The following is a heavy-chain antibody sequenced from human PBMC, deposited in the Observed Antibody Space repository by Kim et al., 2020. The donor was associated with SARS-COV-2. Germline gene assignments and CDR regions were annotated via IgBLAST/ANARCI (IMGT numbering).Heavy chain of an antibody. D-gene: IGHD3-9*01. CDR2: ISYDGTNK. Sequence: GGSLRLSCAASGFTFSSYGMHWVRQAPGKGLEWVAVISYDGTNKYYADSVKGRFTISRDNSKNTLYLQMNSLRTEDTAVYYCAKSNFLTGFDYWGQGTLVTVSS. CDR3: AKSNFLTGFDY. V-gene: IGHV3-30*18. J-gene: IGHJ4*02. CDR1: GFTFSSYG.